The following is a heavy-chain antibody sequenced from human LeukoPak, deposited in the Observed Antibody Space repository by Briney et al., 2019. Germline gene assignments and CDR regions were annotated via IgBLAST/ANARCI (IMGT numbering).Heavy chain of an antibody. V-gene: IGHV1-18*01. D-gene: IGHD3-10*01. CDR2: ISAYNGNT. CDR1: GYTFTNYG. CDR3: GRSFGNYYGSGTPPLHFDY. Sequence: ASVKVSCKASGYTFTNYGISWVRQAPGQGLEWMGWISAYNGNTNYPQKFQARVTMTTDTSTSIAYMELRSLRYDDTAVYFCGRSFGNYYGSGTPPLHFDYWGQGTLVTVSS. J-gene: IGHJ4*02.